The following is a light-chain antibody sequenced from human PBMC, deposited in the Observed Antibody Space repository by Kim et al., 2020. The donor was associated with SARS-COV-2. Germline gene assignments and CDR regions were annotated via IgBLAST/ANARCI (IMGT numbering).Light chain of an antibody. Sequence: VTPKEKVTITWRGSQSVGNSLHWFQQKPGQSPMPLIKFASQSISGLPSRFSGSGSGTDFTLANSSLEAEGAATYYCQQSSHLVRTFGQGTKVDIK. J-gene: IGKJ1*01. V-gene: IGKV6-21*02. CDR2: FAS. CDR1: QSVGNS. CDR3: QQSSHLVRT.